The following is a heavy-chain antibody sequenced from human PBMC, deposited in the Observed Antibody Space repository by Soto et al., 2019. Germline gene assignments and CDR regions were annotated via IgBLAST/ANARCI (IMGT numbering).Heavy chain of an antibody. J-gene: IGHJ6*02. CDR1: GGSISSSSYY. V-gene: IGHV4-39*01. CDR3: ARHSGSHGMDV. D-gene: IGHD1-26*01. CDR2: IYYSGST. Sequence: LSLTFTVSGGSISSSSYYWGWIRQPPGKGLEWIGGIYYSGSTYYNPSLKSRVTISVDTSKNQFSLKLSSVTAADTAVYYCARHSGSHGMDVWGQGTTVTVSS.